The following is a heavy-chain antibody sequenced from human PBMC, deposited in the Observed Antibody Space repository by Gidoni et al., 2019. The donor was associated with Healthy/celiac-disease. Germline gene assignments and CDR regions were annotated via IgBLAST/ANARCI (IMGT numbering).Heavy chain of an antibody. CDR3: AREAGAGAQGAFDI. V-gene: IGHV4-4*02. CDR1: GGSISSSNW. CDR2: IYHSGST. Sequence: QVQLQESGPGLVKPSGTLSLTCAVSGGSISSSNWLSWVRQPPGKGLEWIGEIYHSGSTNYNPSIKSRVNRSVDKSKNQFSLKLSTGTAADTAVYYCAREAGAGAQGAFDIWGQGTMVTVSS. J-gene: IGHJ3*02. D-gene: IGHD1-26*01.